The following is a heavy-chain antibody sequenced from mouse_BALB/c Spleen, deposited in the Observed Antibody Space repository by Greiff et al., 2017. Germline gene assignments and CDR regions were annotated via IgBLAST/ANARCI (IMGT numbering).Heavy chain of an antibody. J-gene: IGHJ4*01. V-gene: IGHV2-9*02. CDR1: GFSLTSYG. CDR2: IWAGGST. Sequence: VQLVESGPGLVAPSQSLSITCTVSGFSLTSYGVHWVRQPPGKGLEWLGVIWAGGSTNYNSALMSRLSISKDNSKSQVFLKMNSLQTDDTAMYYCARRRPPYAMDYWGQGTSVTVSS. CDR3: ARRRPPYAMDY.